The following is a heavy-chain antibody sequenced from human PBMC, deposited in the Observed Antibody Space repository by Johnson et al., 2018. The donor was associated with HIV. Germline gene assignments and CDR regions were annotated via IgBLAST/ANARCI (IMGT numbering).Heavy chain of an antibody. CDR1: GFAFSNAW. V-gene: IGHV3-15*01. Sequence: VQLVESGGGLVKPGGSLRVSCAASGFAFSNAWMNWVRQAPGKGLEWVGRIKSETDGGTPDYPASVKGRFTISRDDSKTTLYLQMNSLRAEDTAVYYCARVQWLILDAFDIWGQGTMVTVSS. CDR3: ARVQWLILDAFDI. D-gene: IGHD6-19*01. J-gene: IGHJ3*02. CDR2: IKSETDGGTP.